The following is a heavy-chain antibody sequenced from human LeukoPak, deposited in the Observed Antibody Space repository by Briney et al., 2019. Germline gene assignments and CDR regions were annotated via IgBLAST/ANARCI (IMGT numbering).Heavy chain of an antibody. D-gene: IGHD5-18*01. J-gene: IGHJ3*02. CDR2: ISSSSSYI. V-gene: IGHV3-21*01. CDR3: AREGYNGDDAFDI. Sequence: PGGSLRLSCAASGFIFKNYSMNWVRQAPGKGLEWVSSISSSSSYIYYADSVKGRFTISRDNAKNSLYLQMNSLRAEDTAVYYCAREGYNGDDAFDIWGQGTMVTVSS. CDR1: GFIFKNYS.